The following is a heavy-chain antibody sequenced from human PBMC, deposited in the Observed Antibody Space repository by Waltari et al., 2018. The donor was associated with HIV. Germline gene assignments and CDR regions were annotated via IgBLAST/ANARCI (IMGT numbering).Heavy chain of an antibody. CDR3: AKDRQKIGYYDILTGYLDY. V-gene: IGHV3-30*18. CDR1: GFTFSSYG. CDR2: ISYDGSNR. D-gene: IGHD3-9*01. Sequence: QVQLVESGGGVVQPRRSLRFSCAASGFTFSSYGMHWVRQAPGKGLEWVAVISYDGSNRYYADSVKGRFTISRDNSKNTLYLQMNSLRAEDTAVYYCAKDRQKIGYYDILTGYLDYWGQGTLVTVSS. J-gene: IGHJ4*02.